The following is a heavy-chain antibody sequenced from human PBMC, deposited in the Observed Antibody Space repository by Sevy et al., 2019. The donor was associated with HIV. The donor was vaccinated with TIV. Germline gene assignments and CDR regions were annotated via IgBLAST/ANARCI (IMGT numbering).Heavy chain of an antibody. Sequence: GGSLRLSCAASGFNFYIYWIHWVRQAPGKGLVWVSRIYSDGGSTSHADSVKGRFTISRDNAKNTVYLQMSSLRAEDTAVYYCARGTAGTFDYWGLGTLVTVSS. J-gene: IGHJ4*02. V-gene: IGHV3-74*01. CDR1: GFNFYIYW. D-gene: IGHD1-1*01. CDR2: IYSDGGST. CDR3: ARGTAGTFDY.